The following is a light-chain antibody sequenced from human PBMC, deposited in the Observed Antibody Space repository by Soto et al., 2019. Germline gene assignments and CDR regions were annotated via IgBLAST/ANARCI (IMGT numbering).Light chain of an antibody. V-gene: IGKV1-5*01. Sequence: DIQMTQSPSTLSASVGDRVIITCRARQSISTRLAWFQQKPGKAPNLLIYDASNLEGGVPSRFSGSGSGTEFTLTISSLQPDDFSTYYCQQYNRYPYTFGQGTKLEIK. CDR2: DAS. J-gene: IGKJ2*01. CDR1: QSISTR. CDR3: QQYNRYPYT.